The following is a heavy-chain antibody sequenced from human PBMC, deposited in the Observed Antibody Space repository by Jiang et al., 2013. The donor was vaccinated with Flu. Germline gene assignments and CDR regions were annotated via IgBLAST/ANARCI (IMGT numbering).Heavy chain of an antibody. CDR3: ARGEGWLPTS. D-gene: IGHD5-24*01. J-gene: IGHJ5*02. V-gene: IGHV4-59*01. CDR1: GDSIRSSY. Sequence: LLKPSETLSLTCSVSGDSIRSSYCSWIRQPPGKGLEWIGYVYYNGNTNYNPSLESRVTISLDTSKNHFSLRLSSVTAADTAVYYCARGEGWLPTSWGQGTLVTVSS. CDR2: VYYNGNT.